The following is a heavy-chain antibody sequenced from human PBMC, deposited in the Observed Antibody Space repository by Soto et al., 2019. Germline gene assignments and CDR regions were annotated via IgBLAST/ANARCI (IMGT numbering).Heavy chain of an antibody. D-gene: IGHD5-18*01. CDR3: ARVRVQLWSPFDY. V-gene: IGHV4-34*01. Sequence: SETLSLTCAVYGGSFSGYYWSWIRQPPGKGLEWIGEINHSGSTNYNPSLKSRVTISVDTSKNQFSLKLSSVTAADTAVYYCARVRVQLWSPFDYWGQGTLVTVSS. CDR2: INHSGST. CDR1: GGSFSGYY. J-gene: IGHJ4*02.